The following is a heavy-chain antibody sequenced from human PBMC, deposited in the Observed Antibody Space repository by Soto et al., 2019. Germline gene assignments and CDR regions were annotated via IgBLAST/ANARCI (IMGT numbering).Heavy chain of an antibody. V-gene: IGHV3-30*18. CDR2: ISYDGSNK. CDR3: AKDGLPKVRDGSGRSFEYYLDY. CDR1: GFTFSSYG. Sequence: GESLKISCAASGFTFSSYGMHWVRQAPGKGLEWVAVISYDGSNKYYADSVKGRFTISRDNSKNTLYLQMNSLRAEDTAVYYCAKDGLPKVRDGSGRSFEYYLDYRGKGTLVTVAS. J-gene: IGHJ4*02. D-gene: IGHD3-10*01.